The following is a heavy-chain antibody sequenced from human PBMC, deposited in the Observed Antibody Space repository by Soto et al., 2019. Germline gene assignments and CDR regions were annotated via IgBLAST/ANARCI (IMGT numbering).Heavy chain of an antibody. V-gene: IGHV3-30*01. CDR1: GFTFSSYA. J-gene: IGHJ4*02. Sequence: QVQLVESGGGVVQPGRSLRLSCAASGFTFSSYAMHWVRQAPGKGLEWVAVISYDGSNKYYADSVKGRFTISRDNSKNTLYLQMNSLRAEDTAVYYCARSSRPIAVAGTCSYWGQGTLVTVSS. CDR2: ISYDGSNK. CDR3: ARSSRPIAVAGTCSY. D-gene: IGHD6-19*01.